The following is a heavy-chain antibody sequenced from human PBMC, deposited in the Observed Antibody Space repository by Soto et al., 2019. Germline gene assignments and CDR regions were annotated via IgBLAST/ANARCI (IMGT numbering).Heavy chain of an antibody. Sequence: SETLSLTCTVSGGSIGSYHWSWVRQPPGKGLEWIASVYYTGTTNYNPSLGSRVTISINAPENQISLKLTSVTAADTAFYYCARDTVLTGMFDLWGQGTLVTVSS. CDR1: GGSIGSYH. CDR2: VYYTGTT. J-gene: IGHJ5*02. V-gene: IGHV4-59*01. CDR3: ARDTVLTGMFDL. D-gene: IGHD4-17*01.